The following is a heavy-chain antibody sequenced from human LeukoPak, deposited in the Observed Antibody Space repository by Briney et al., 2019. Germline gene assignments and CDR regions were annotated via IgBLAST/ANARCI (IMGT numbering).Heavy chain of an antibody. J-gene: IGHJ3*02. Sequence: GGSLRLSCAASGFTFSSYAMHWVRQAPGKGLQYVSAISSNGGSTYYANSVKGRFTISRDNSKNTLYLQMGSLRAEDMAVYYCARARDIVVVPAAIPGDAFDIWGQGTMVTVSS. CDR1: GFTFSSYA. V-gene: IGHV3-64*01. CDR2: ISSNGGST. D-gene: IGHD2-2*02. CDR3: ARARDIVVVPAAIPGDAFDI.